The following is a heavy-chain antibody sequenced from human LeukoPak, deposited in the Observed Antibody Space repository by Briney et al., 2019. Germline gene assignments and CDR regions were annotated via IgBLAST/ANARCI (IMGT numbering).Heavy chain of an antibody. CDR3: ARGSSFSNF. Sequence: GGSLRLACAASGFNFDEYGMTWVCQAPGKGLEWVSGINWNGGSRGYADSVKGRFTISRDNAKKFLYLQMNSLRAEDTAFYYCARGSSFSNFWGQGILVTVSS. V-gene: IGHV3-20*04. D-gene: IGHD6-13*01. J-gene: IGHJ4*02. CDR1: GFNFDEYG. CDR2: INWNGGSR.